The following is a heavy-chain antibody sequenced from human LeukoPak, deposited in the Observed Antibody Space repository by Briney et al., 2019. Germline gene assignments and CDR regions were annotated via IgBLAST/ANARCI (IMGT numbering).Heavy chain of an antibody. V-gene: IGHV3-11*06. J-gene: IGHJ4*02. D-gene: IGHD6-19*01. Sequence: PGGSLRLSCAASGFTFSDYYMSWIRQAPGKGLEWVSYISSSSNYIHYADSVKGRFTISRDNAKNSLYLQINSLRAEDTAVYYCASGTGYTNGCFDYWGQGTLVTVSS. CDR2: ISSSSNYI. CDR1: GFTFSDYY. CDR3: ASGTGYTNGCFDY.